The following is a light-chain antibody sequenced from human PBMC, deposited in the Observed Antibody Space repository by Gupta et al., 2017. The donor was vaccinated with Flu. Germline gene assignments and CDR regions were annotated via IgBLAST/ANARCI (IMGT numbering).Light chain of an antibody. J-gene: IGLJ2*01. CDR1: SSNIGSNY. V-gene: IGLV1-51*02. Sequence: KVTISCSGSSSNIGSNYVSWYQQLPGTAPKLLIYENDKRPSGIPDRFSGSKSGTSATLGITGLPTGDEADYYCGTWDSSLSVVVFGGGTKLTVL. CDR2: END. CDR3: GTWDSSLSVVV.